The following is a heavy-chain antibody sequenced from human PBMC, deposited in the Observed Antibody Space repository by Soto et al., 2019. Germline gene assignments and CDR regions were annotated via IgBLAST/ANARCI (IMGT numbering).Heavy chain of an antibody. Sequence: QVELVQSGAEVKKPGASVKVSCKASGYIFTSYGISWVRQAPGEGLEWMGWISNYNGITNYAQKVQGRVTLTIDRSTSTAYMELRSLRSDDTAVYYCAESMGGSGTYVSWGQGTLVTVSS. D-gene: IGHD3-10*01. CDR2: ISNYNGIT. V-gene: IGHV1-18*01. J-gene: IGHJ4*02. CDR1: GYIFTSYG. CDR3: AESMGGSGTYVS.